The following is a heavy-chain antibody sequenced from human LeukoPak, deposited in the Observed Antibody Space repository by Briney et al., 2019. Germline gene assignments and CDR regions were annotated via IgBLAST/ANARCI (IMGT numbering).Heavy chain of an antibody. J-gene: IGHJ3*01. D-gene: IGHD4-23*01. CDR2: ISTYTGRA. Sequence: ASVKVSCKTSGYKFNVYDILWVRQAPGHGLDYVGWISTYTGRANYAQKFQGRVSMITDTSTSTAYLERTNLTSSDTGLYYCARADGTNSGTNAFDVWGLGTMVTVAS. V-gene: IGHV1-18*01. CDR3: ARADGTNSGTNAFDV. CDR1: GYKFNVYD.